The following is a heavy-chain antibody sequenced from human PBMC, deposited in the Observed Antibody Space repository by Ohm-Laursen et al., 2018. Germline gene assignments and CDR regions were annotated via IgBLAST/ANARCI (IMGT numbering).Heavy chain of an antibody. D-gene: IGHD3-22*01. Sequence: PSETLSLTCTVSGGSISSGGYYWSWIRQHPGKGLEWIGYVYYSGITYYNPSLQSRVSISVDTSKNEFSLNLNSVTAADTAVYYCARLSYYYDSSGEAPSFDYWGQGTLVTVSS. V-gene: IGHV4-31*03. CDR1: GGSISSGGYY. CDR3: ARLSYYYDSSGEAPSFDY. J-gene: IGHJ4*02. CDR2: VYYSGIT.